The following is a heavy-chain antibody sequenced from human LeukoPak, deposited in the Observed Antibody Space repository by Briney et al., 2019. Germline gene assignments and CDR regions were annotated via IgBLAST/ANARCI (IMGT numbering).Heavy chain of an antibody. J-gene: IGHJ6*03. Sequence: NPGGSLRLSCAASGFTFSSYSMNWVRQAPGKGLEWVSSISSSSSYIYYADSVKGRFTISRDNAKNSLYLQMNSLRAEDTAVYYCARDQAVEVPAAESLYYYYYYMDVWGKGTTVTVSS. V-gene: IGHV3-21*01. CDR3: ARDQAVEVPAAESLYYYYYYMDV. CDR1: GFTFSSYS. CDR2: ISSSSSYI. D-gene: IGHD2-2*01.